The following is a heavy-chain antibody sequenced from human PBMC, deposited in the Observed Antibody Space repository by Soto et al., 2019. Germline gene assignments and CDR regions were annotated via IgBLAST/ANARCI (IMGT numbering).Heavy chain of an antibody. D-gene: IGHD3-3*01. CDR1: GYTLSEVS. V-gene: IGHV1-24*01. CDR2: FDVEDDET. CDR3: ATDEVYDFWSGSPGH. Sequence: ASVKVSCKVSGYTLSEVSLHWVRQAPEKGLEWMGGFDVEDDETIYAQKFQGRVTMTGDTSTHTAYMELSSLRSEDTAVYYCATDEVYDFWSGSPGHWGQGTLVTVSS. J-gene: IGHJ4*02.